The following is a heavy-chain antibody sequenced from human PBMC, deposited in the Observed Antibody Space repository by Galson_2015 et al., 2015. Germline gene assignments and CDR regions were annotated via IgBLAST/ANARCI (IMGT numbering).Heavy chain of an antibody. CDR1: GYTFTGYY. Sequence: SVKVSCKASGYTFTGYYMHWVRQAPGQGLEWMGWINPNSGGTNYAQKFQGWVTMTRDKSISTAYLQWSSLKASDTAMYYCARQVTMVRGVRWFDPWGQGTLVTVSS. CDR2: INPNSGGT. D-gene: IGHD3-10*01. CDR3: ARQVTMVRGVRWFDP. J-gene: IGHJ5*02. V-gene: IGHV1-2*04.